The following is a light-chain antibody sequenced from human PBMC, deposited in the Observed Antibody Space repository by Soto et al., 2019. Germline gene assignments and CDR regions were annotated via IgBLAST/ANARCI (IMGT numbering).Light chain of an antibody. J-gene: IGLJ2*01. CDR3: CSYAGSGTLV. CDR2: EGS. Sequence: QSALTQPASVSGSPGQSITISCTGTSSDVGSYNLVPWYQQYPGKAPKLMIYEGSKRPSGVSNRFSGSKSGNTASLTISGLQAEDEADYYCCSYAGSGTLVFGGGTKLTVL. V-gene: IGLV2-23*01. CDR1: SSDVGSYNL.